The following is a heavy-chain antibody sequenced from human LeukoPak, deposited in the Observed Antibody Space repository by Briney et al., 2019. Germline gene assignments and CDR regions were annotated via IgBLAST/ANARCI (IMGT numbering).Heavy chain of an antibody. Sequence: PGGSLRLSCAASGFTFSSYAMHWVRQAPGKGLEYVSAISSNGGSTYYANSVKGRLTISRDNSKNTLYLQMGSLRAEDMAVYYCARDSGGRELLMGNWFDPWGQGTLVTVSS. CDR3: ARDSGGRELLMGNWFDP. V-gene: IGHV3-64*01. J-gene: IGHJ5*02. CDR1: GFTFSSYA. CDR2: ISSNGGST. D-gene: IGHD3-10*01.